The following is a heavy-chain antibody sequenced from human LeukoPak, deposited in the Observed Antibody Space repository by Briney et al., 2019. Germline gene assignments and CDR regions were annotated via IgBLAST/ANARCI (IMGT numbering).Heavy chain of an antibody. J-gene: IGHJ4*02. CDR3: AAYCGGDCLNDY. Sequence: SVKVSCKASGFTFSSSAMQWVRQARGQRLEWVGWIVVGSGNTNYAQKFQERVTITRDMSTSTAYMELSSLRSEDTAVYYCAAYCGGDCLNDYWGQGTLVTVSS. CDR1: GFTFSSSA. D-gene: IGHD2-21*01. V-gene: IGHV1-58*02. CDR2: IVVGSGNT.